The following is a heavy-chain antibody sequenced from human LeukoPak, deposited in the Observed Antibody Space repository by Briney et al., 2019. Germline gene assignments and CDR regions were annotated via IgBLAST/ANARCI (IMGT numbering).Heavy chain of an antibody. D-gene: IGHD2-21*02. CDR1: GGSISSGDKY. Sequence: SESLSLTCNVSGGSISSGDKYWSWIRQPPGKGLEWIGYIYYSGSTYYNPSLKSRLTISVDTSENQFSLHLTSVTAADTAVYFCARVTRWAGLDFWGQGTLVTVSS. CDR3: ARVTRWAGLDF. CDR2: IYYSGST. J-gene: IGHJ4*02. V-gene: IGHV4-30-4*01.